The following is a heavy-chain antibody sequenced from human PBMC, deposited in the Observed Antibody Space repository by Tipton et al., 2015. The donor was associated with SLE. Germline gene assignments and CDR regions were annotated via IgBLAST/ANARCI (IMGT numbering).Heavy chain of an antibody. D-gene: IGHD6-13*01. CDR1: GFTFSSYA. V-gene: IGHV3-30*04. Sequence: SLRLSCAASGFTFSSYAMHWVRQAPGKGLEWVAVISYDGSNKYYADSVKGRFTISRDNSKNTLYLQMNSLRAEDTAVYYCARGERRAAAGTGYFDYWGQGTLVTVSS. CDR2: ISYDGSNK. J-gene: IGHJ4*02. CDR3: ARGERRAAAGTGYFDY.